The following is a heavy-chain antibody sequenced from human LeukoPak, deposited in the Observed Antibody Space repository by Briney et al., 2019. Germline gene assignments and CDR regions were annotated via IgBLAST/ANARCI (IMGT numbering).Heavy chain of an antibody. CDR1: GGSISSGSYY. CDR2: IYTSGST. J-gene: IGHJ6*03. Sequence: KPSETLSLTCTVSGGSISSGSYYWSWIRQPAGKGLEWIGRIYTSGSTNYNPSLKSRVTISVDTSKNQFSLKLSSVTAADTAVYYCARVGSSSSDCYYYYMDVWGKGTTVTVSS. D-gene: IGHD6-6*01. V-gene: IGHV4-61*02. CDR3: ARVGSSSSDCYYYYMDV.